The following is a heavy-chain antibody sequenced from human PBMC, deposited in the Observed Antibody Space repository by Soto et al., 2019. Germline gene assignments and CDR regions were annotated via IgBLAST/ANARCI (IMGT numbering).Heavy chain of an antibody. J-gene: IGHJ5*02. CDR2: INPNSGGT. CDR1: GYTFTGYY. CDR3: ARDWVSFAGEKLKNSSQANWFDP. D-gene: IGHD6-19*01. Sequence: ASVKVSCKASGYTFTGYYMHWVRQAPGQGLEWMGWINPNSGGTKYAQKFQGWVTMTRDTSISTAYMELSRLRSDDTAVYYWARDWVSFAGEKLKNSSQANWFDPWGQGTLVTVSS. V-gene: IGHV1-2*04.